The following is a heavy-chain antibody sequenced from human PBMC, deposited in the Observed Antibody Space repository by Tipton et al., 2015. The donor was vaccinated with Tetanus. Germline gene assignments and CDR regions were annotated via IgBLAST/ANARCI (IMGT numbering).Heavy chain of an antibody. CDR3: ARDRGDYIYYGMDV. CDR2: IDPNSGGT. J-gene: IGHJ6*02. D-gene: IGHD3-22*01. CDR1: GYTFTSYG. Sequence: QLVQSGAEVKKPGASVKVSCKASGYTFTSYGISWVRQAPGQGLEWMGWIDPNSGGTVYAQKFQGTVTMTRDTSISTAYMELSSLRSDDTAVYYCARDRGDYIYYGMDVWGPGTTVTVS. V-gene: IGHV1-2*02.